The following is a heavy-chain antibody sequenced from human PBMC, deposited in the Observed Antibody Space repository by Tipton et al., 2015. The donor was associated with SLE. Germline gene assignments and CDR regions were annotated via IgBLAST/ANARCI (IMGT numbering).Heavy chain of an antibody. J-gene: IGHJ4*02. CDR3: ARTPTVATDYFDY. V-gene: IGHV1-46*01. D-gene: IGHD6-25*01. Sequence: TFQGRVTMARDTSTSTVYMELTRLTSNDTAVYYCARTPTVATDYFDYWGQGTLVTVSS.